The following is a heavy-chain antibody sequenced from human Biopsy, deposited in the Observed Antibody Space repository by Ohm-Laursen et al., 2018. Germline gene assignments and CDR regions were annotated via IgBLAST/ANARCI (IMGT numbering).Heavy chain of an antibody. CDR2: IYYSGST. Sequence: SETLSLTCSVSGYSMSTYYWSWIRQSPGKRLEWIGHIYYSGSTNYNPSLQSRVVMSVDTSKNQFSLRLNSVTAADTATYYCARDRGSGWTDYWGQGTLVTVSS. CDR3: ARDRGSGWTDY. D-gene: IGHD6-19*01. J-gene: IGHJ4*02. CDR1: GYSMSTYY. V-gene: IGHV4-59*01.